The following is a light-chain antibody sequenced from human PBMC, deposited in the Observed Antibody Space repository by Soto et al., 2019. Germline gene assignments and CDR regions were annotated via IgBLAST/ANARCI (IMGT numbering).Light chain of an antibody. CDR1: QSLNDN. CDR2: RAS. V-gene: IGKV3-15*01. Sequence: EIVMSQSPATLSVSPGERATLSCRASQSLNDNLAWYQQKPGQAPRLLIYRASTRATGVPARFSASGSGTEFTFTISSLQSEDSAVYYCHQYSNWPPWTFGPGTKVEIK. J-gene: IGKJ1*01. CDR3: HQYSNWPPWT.